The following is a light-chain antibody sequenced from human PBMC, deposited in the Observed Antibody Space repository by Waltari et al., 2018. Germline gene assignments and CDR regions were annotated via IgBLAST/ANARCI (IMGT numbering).Light chain of an antibody. CDR3: QNHERLPAT. J-gene: IGKJ1*01. CDR2: AAS. Sequence: EVVLTQSPGTLSLSPGERATYSCRANPSIGKYLVWYQQRTGQATRLIMYAASTRATGIPDRFSGSGYGTDFSLTISRLEPEDFAVYYCQNHERLPATFGQGTKVEIK. V-gene: IGKV3-20*01. CDR1: PSIGKY.